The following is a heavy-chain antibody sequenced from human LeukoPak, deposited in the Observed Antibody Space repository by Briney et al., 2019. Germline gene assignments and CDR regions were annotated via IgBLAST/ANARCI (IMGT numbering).Heavy chain of an antibody. CDR1: GGSISGSSYY. V-gene: IGHV4-39*01. Sequence: PSETLSLTCTVSGGSISGSSYYWGWIRQPPGKGLEWIGSIYYSGSTYYNPSLKSRVTISVDTSNNQFSLKVTPVTAADTAVYYCARHPYDTSGSYYCDYWGQGTLVPVSS. CDR3: ARHPYDTSGSYYCDY. D-gene: IGHD3-22*01. J-gene: IGHJ4*02. CDR2: IYYSGST.